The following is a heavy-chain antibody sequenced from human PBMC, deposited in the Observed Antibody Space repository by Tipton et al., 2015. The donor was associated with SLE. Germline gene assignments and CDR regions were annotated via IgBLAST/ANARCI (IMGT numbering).Heavy chain of an antibody. V-gene: IGHV3-73*01. CDR1: GFDFSGSA. Sequence: SLRLSCAASGFDFSGSAMHWVRQASGKGLEWIGRIRSKVHSYAAAYATSMQGRFILSRDDSKNTVYLQMNSLKTEDTGVYYCTRLVWGERRDFWGQGTLVTVSS. J-gene: IGHJ4*02. CDR3: TRLVWGERRDF. CDR2: IRSKVHSYAA. D-gene: IGHD1-1*01.